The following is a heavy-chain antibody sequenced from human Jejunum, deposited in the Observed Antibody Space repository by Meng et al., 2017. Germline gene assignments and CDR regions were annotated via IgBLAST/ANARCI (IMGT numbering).Heavy chain of an antibody. J-gene: IGHJ2*01. CDR1: GASISSGNYY. CDR3: ARVNWTSSYWYFDL. V-gene: IGHV4-31*01. D-gene: IGHD1-1*01. Sequence: HLQGSGPGLVKPSQTPFLTCTVSGASISSGNYYWTWNRQHPGKGLELIGYIYYSGSTYYNPSLQSLVTISIDMSENQFSLKLTSVTAADTAVYYCARVNWTSSYWYFDLWGRGTLVTVSS. CDR2: IYYSGST.